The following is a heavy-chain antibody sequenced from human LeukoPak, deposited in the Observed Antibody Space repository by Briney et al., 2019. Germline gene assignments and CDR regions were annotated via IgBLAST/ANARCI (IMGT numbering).Heavy chain of an antibody. J-gene: IGHJ4*02. CDR1: RGTFSSYA. V-gene: IGHV1-69*05. Sequence: GASVKVSCKASRGTFSSYAISWVRQAPGQGLEWVGGIIPIFGTANYAQKFQGRVTITTDESTSTAYMELSSLRSEDTAVYYCARDKGYCSGGSCYWFDYWGQGALVTVSS. D-gene: IGHD2-15*01. CDR3: ARDKGYCSGGSCYWFDY. CDR2: IIPIFGTA.